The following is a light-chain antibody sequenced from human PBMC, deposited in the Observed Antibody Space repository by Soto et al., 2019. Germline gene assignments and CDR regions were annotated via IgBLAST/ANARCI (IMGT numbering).Light chain of an antibody. Sequence: EIVLTQSPATLSVSPGERVTFSCRARQSVSNNLAWYQQQPGRAPRLLIYAASTRATGIPGRFSGRGSGTDFTLTISRLEPEDFAVYACQQYGRAPITFGQGTRLEIK. CDR1: QSVSNN. CDR3: QQYGRAPIT. CDR2: AAS. V-gene: IGKV3-20*01. J-gene: IGKJ5*01.